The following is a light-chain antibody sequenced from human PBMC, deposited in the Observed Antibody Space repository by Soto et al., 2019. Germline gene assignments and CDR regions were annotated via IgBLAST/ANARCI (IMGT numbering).Light chain of an antibody. V-gene: IGKV3-11*01. Sequence: VLTQSPASLSLSPGERATLSCRASQSVGTFLAWYQQKPGQAPRLLISDASTRATGVPARFSGSGSGTDFTLTISRLEPQDFAVYYCQQRSNWPPEITFGQGTRLEIK. CDR1: QSVGTF. J-gene: IGKJ5*01. CDR2: DAS. CDR3: QQRSNWPPEIT.